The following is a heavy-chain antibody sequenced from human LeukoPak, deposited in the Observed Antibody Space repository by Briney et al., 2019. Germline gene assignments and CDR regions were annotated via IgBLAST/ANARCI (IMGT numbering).Heavy chain of an antibody. CDR1: GYTFTGYY. CDR2: INPNSGGT. Sequence: ASVKVSCKASGYTFTGYYIHWVRQAPGQGLEWMGWINPNSGGTNYAQKFQGRVTMTRDTSISTAYMELSRLRSDDTAVYYCARDFYYGSGSYRNDYWGQGTLVTVSS. CDR3: ARDFYYGSGSYRNDY. D-gene: IGHD3-10*01. J-gene: IGHJ4*02. V-gene: IGHV1-2*02.